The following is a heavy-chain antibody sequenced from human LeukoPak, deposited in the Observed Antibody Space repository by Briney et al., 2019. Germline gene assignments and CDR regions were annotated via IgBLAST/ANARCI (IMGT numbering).Heavy chain of an antibody. CDR2: IYYSGST. V-gene: IGHV4-39*01. Sequence: PSETLSLTCTVSGGSISSSRYYWGWIRQPPGKGLEWFGSIYYSGSTYYNPSLKSRVTISVDTSKNQFSLKLRSVTAADTAVYYCARHPGDFWSGYYLGAFDIWGQGTMVTVSS. CDR1: GGSISSSRYY. D-gene: IGHD3-3*01. J-gene: IGHJ3*02. CDR3: ARHPGDFWSGYYLGAFDI.